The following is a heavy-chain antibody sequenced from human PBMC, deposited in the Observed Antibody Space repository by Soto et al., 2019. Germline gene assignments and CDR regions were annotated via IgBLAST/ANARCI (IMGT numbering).Heavy chain of an antibody. V-gene: IGHV1-69*13. CDR2: IIPIFGTA. J-gene: IGHJ4*02. CDR3: ASTPRSSGSAGAYDY. D-gene: IGHD3-22*01. CDR1: GGTFSSYA. Sequence: GASVKVSCKASGGTFSSYAISWVRQAPGQGLEWMGGIIPIFGTANYAQRFQGRVTITADESTSTAYMELSSLRADDTAVYYCASTPRSSGSAGAYDYWGQGTLVTVSS.